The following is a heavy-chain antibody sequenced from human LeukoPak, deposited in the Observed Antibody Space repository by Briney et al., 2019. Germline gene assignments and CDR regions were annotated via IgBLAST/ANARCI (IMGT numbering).Heavy chain of an antibody. Sequence: SETLSLTCTVSGYSISSGYHWGWIRPPPGKGLEWIGSIYHSGSTYYNPSLKSRVTMSVDTSKNQFSLKLSSVTAADTAVYYCARALVDITFGGVIVGLHFDYWGQGTLVTVSS. CDR3: ARALVDITFGGVIVGLHFDY. V-gene: IGHV4-38-2*02. CDR1: GYSISSGYH. J-gene: IGHJ4*02. D-gene: IGHD3-16*02. CDR2: IYHSGST.